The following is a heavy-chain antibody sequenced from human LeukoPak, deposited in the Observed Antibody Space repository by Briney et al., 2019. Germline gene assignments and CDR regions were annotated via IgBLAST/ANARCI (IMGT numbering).Heavy chain of an antibody. V-gene: IGHV4-34*01. CDR3: ATSIAAAGPYYFDY. Sequence: SETLSLTCAVYGGSFSGYYWSWIRQPPGKGLEWIGEINHSGSTNYNPSLKSRVTISVDTSKNQFSLKLCSVTAADTAVYYCATSIAAAGPYYFDYWGQGTLVTVSS. D-gene: IGHD6-13*01. J-gene: IGHJ4*02. CDR2: INHSGST. CDR1: GGSFSGYY.